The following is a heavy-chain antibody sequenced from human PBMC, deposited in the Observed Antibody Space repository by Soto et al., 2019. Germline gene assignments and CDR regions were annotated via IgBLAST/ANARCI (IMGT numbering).Heavy chain of an antibody. Sequence: GESLKISCEVSGFTLSMYSMTWVRQAPGKGLEWVAKIPREGSDGHYVDSVKGRFTISRDNAKNSVYLQMNSLRAEDTAVYYCARSDDSTSYPLDLWGPGTLVTVSS. V-gene: IGHV3-7*03. CDR1: GFTLSMYS. J-gene: IGHJ5*02. D-gene: IGHD4-4*01. CDR3: ARSDDSTSYPLDL. CDR2: IPREGSDG.